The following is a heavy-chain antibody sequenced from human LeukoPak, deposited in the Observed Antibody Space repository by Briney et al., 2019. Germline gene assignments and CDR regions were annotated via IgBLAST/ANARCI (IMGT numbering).Heavy chain of an antibody. Sequence: EASVKVSRKTSGATFNNYAISWERQAPGQGLEWMGRIIPILGIANYAQKFQGRVTITADGSTSTAYMELSSLRSEDTPVYHCARDRFSHLGEFASWGQGTLVTVSS. CDR3: ARDRFSHLGEFAS. CDR1: GATFNNYA. V-gene: IGHV1-69*04. J-gene: IGHJ5*01. D-gene: IGHD2/OR15-2a*01. CDR2: IIPILGIA.